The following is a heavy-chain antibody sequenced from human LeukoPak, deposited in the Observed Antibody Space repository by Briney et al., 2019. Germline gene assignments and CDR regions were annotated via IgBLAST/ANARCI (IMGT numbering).Heavy chain of an antibody. V-gene: IGHV1-69*01. CDR3: ARAPLWITMVRGVIIISDY. J-gene: IGHJ4*02. Sequence: SVKVSCKASEGTFSNSAISWVRQAPGQGLEWMGGIIPIFGTANYAQKFQGRVTITADESTSTAYMELSSLRAEDTAVYFCARAPLWITMVRGVIIISDYWGQGTLVTVSS. CDR1: EGTFSNSA. CDR2: IIPIFGTA. D-gene: IGHD3-10*01.